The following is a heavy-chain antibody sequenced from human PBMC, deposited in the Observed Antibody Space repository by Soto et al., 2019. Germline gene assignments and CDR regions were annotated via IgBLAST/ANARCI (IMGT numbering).Heavy chain of an antibody. CDR1: GFTFSGYA. D-gene: IGHD3-16*01. CDR2: IGGGGTST. J-gene: IGHJ4*02. CDR3: AKDNWGSSLDY. V-gene: IGHV3-23*01. Sequence: EVQLLESGGGLVQPGWSLRLSCAASGFTFSGYAMIWVRQAPGKGLEWVSTIGGGGTSTYYADSVKGRFTISRDDSKNTLFLQMDSLRAEDTAVYDCAKDNWGSSLDYWGQGTLVTVSS.